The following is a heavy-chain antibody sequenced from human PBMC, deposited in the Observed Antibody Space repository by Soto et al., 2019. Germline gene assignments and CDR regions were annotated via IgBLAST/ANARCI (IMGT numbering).Heavy chain of an antibody. J-gene: IGHJ4*02. D-gene: IGHD6-19*01. CDR2: DWDDDK. V-gene: IGHV2-70*01. CDR3: ARQHRLSGSSGFFFDY. Sequence: DWDDDKYYSTSLKTRLTISKDTSRNQVALTMTNMDPVDTATYYCARQHRLSGSSGFFFDYWGQGTLVTVSS.